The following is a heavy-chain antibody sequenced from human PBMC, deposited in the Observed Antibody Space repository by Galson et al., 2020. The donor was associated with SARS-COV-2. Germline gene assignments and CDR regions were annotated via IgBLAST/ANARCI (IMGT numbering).Heavy chain of an antibody. CDR3: ARDTDYYDILTGSKTPNYYYYGMDV. Sequence: ASVKVSCKASGYTFTSYGISWVRQAPGQGLEWMGWISAYNGNTNYAQKLQGRVTMTTDTSTSTAYMELRSLRSDDTAVYYCARDTDYYDILTGSKTPNYYYYGMDVWGQGTTVTVSS. CDR1: GYTFTSYG. V-gene: IGHV1-18*01. J-gene: IGHJ6*02. CDR2: ISAYNGNT. D-gene: IGHD3-9*01.